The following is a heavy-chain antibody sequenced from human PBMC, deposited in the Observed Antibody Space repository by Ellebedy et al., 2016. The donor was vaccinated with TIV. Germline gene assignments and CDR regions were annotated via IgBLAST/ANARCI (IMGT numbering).Heavy chain of an antibody. Sequence: SETLSLTCSLSGGSISSGSYYWGWSRQPPGTGLDWIGYMYYSGSTYYNPSLKSRVTISGDTSKNQFSLKLRSVTAADTAVYYCARGRTLEAFDIWGRGTLVTVSS. CDR3: ARGRTLEAFDI. V-gene: IGHV4-39*07. CDR1: GGSISSGSYY. CDR2: MYYSGST. J-gene: IGHJ3*02. D-gene: IGHD1-1*01.